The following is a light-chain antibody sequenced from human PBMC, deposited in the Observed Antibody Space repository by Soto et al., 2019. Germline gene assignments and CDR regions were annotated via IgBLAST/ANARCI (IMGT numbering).Light chain of an antibody. CDR3: QQYARNPLT. V-gene: IGKV1-5*03. CDR1: QSISSW. Sequence: DIQMTQSPSTLSASVGDRVTITCRASQSISSWLAWYQQKPGKAPKLLIYKASGLESGVPSRFSGSGSGTEFTLTISSLQPDDFATYYCQQYARNPLTFGGGTKVDIK. J-gene: IGKJ4*01. CDR2: KAS.